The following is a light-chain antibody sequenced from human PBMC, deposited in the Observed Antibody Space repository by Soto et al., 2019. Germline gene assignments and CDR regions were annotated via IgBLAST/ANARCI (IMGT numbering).Light chain of an antibody. V-gene: IGKV1-5*01. J-gene: IGKJ1*01. CDR3: QQYNNWPLTWT. Sequence: DIQMTQSPSTLSASVGDRVTITCLASQSISNWLAWYQQKPGKPPNLLIYAASTLQSGVPSRFSGSGSGTEFTLTISSLQSEDFAVYYCQQYNNWPLTWTFGQGTKVDIK. CDR2: AAS. CDR1: QSISNW.